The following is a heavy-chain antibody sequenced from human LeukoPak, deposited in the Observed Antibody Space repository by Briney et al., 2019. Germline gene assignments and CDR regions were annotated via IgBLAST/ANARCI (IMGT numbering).Heavy chain of an antibody. CDR2: VNPNSGRR. CDR3: ARGLRSDY. D-gene: IGHD3-16*02. CDR1: GYIFSNYD. V-gene: IGHV1-8*01. Sequence: ASVKVSCKASGYIFSNYDINWVRQAPGHGLEWMGWVNPNSGRRVYAQKFQGRVTMTRNSSINTAYMELTSLRSDDRAVSYCARGLRSDYWGQGTLVTVSS. J-gene: IGHJ4*02.